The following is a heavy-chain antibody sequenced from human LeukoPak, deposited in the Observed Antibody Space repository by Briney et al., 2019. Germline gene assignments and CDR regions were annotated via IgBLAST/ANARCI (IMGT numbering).Heavy chain of an antibody. Sequence: PGGSLRLSCAASGFTFDAYEINWVRQAPGKGLEWVSCISGSGRTIYYADSVKGRFTISWDNAKNSVYLQMNRLRAEDTAVYYCARGVYGRFDSWGQGTLVTVSS. D-gene: IGHD2/OR15-2a*01. CDR2: ISGSGRTI. J-gene: IGHJ5*01. CDR1: GFTFDAYE. V-gene: IGHV3-48*03. CDR3: ARGVYGRFDS.